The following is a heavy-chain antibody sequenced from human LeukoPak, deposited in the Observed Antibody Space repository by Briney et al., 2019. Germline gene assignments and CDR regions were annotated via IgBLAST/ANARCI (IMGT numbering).Heavy chain of an antibody. D-gene: IGHD2-2*01. CDR3: AGRYCSSTSCYSAPFDY. Sequence: GASVKVSCKASGYTFTGHYMHWVRQAPGQGLEWMGWINPNSGGTNYAQKFQGRVTMTRDTSISTAYMELSRLRSDDTAVYYCAGRYCSSTSCYSAPFDYWGQGTLVTVSS. CDR2: INPNSGGT. V-gene: IGHV1-2*02. CDR1: GYTFTGHY. J-gene: IGHJ4*02.